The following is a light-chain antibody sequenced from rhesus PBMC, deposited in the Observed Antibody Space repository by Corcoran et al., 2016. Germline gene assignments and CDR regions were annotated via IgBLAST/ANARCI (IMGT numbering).Light chain of an antibody. V-gene: IGKV3-10*01. CDR3: YQHSSWWT. CDR1: QSVSSY. CDR2: GES. Sequence: QVILTQSPATLSLSPGERATLSCRASQSVSSYLAWYQQKPGQAPRLLIYGESSRATGIPDRFSGSGAGTDFTLTISSLEPEDVGVYHCYQHSSWWTFGQGTKVEIK. J-gene: IGKJ1*01.